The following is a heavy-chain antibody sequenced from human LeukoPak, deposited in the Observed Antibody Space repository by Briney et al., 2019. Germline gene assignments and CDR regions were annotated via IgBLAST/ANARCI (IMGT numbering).Heavy chain of an antibody. CDR2: INPRGGST. V-gene: IGHV1-46*01. D-gene: IGHD2-15*01. Sequence: GASVKVSCKASGYTFTSYYMHWVRQAPGQGLEWMGIINPRGGSTSYAQKFQGRVTMTRDTSTSTVYMELSSLRSEDTAVYYCASAGRGDAFDIWGQGTMVTVSS. CDR3: ASAGRGDAFDI. CDR1: GYTFTSYY. J-gene: IGHJ3*02.